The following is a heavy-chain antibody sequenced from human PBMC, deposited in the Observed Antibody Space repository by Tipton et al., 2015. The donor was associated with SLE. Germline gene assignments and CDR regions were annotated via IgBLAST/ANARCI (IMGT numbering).Heavy chain of an antibody. CDR3: ARVGYGGHGYFDY. Sequence: TLSLTCTVSGGSISSSSYYWCWIRQPPGKGLEWIGYIYYSGSTNYNPSLKSRVTISVDTSNNQFSLKLSSVTAADTAVYFCARVGYGGHGYFDYWGQGTLVTVSS. V-gene: IGHV4-61*01. D-gene: IGHD4-23*01. CDR2: IYYSGST. J-gene: IGHJ4*02. CDR1: GGSISSSSYY.